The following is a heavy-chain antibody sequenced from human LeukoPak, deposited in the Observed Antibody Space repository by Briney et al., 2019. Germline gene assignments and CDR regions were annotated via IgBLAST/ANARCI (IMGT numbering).Heavy chain of an antibody. Sequence: ASAKVSCKASGYTFTSYDINWVRQATGQGLEWMGWMNPNSDNTGYAQKFQGRVTMTRNTSISTAYMELSSLRSEDTAVYYCARASSSSEYYYYYYYMDVWGKGTTVTVSS. J-gene: IGHJ6*03. CDR3: ARASSSSEYYYYYYYMDV. V-gene: IGHV1-8*01. CDR2: MNPNSDNT. CDR1: GYTFTSYD. D-gene: IGHD6-6*01.